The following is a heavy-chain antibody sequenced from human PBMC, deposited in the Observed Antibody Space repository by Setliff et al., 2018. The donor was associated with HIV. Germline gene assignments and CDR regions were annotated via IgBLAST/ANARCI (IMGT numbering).Heavy chain of an antibody. CDR2: IYYSGST. CDR1: GGSISSSSYY. D-gene: IGHD3-3*01. J-gene: IGHJ5*02. Sequence: SETLSLTCTVSGGSISSSSYYWGWIRQPPGKGLEWIGSIYYSGSTYYNPSLKSRVTIPVDTSKNQFSLKLSSVTAADTAVYYCARAPPITIFGSDWFDPWGQGTLVTVSS. V-gene: IGHV4-39*07. CDR3: ARAPPITIFGSDWFDP.